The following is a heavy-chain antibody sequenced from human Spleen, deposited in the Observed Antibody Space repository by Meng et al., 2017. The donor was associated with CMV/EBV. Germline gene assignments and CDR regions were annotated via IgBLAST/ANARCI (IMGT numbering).Heavy chain of an antibody. D-gene: IGHD2-2*01. J-gene: IGHJ6*02. CDR3: AREGGYQLPITYYYYGMDV. CDR2: ISAYNGDT. Sequence: GSVKVSCKASGYTFTNYGISWVRQAPGQGLEWMGWISAYNGDTNYAQKFQGRVTMTTDTSTSTAYMELRSLGSDDRAVYYCAREGGYQLPITYYYYGMDVWGQGTPVTVSS. V-gene: IGHV1-18*01. CDR1: GYTFTNYG.